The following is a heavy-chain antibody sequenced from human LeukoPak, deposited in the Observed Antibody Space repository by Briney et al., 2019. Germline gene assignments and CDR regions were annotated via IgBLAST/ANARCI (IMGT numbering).Heavy chain of an antibody. CDR3: AEDRAYFPGSYSWFDP. D-gene: IGHD3-10*01. J-gene: IGHJ5*02. V-gene: IGHV3-23*01. Sequence: PGGSLRLSCAASGFTFSSYAMSWVRQAPGKGLEWVSAISGSGGSTHYADSVRGRFTISRDNSKNTLYLQMSSLRAEDTAVYYCAEDRAYFPGSYSWFDPWGQGTLVTVSS. CDR2: ISGSGGST. CDR1: GFTFSSYA.